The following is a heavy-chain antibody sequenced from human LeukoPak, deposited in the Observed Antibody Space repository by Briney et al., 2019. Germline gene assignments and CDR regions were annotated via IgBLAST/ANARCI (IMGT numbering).Heavy chain of an antibody. CDR3: ARDRYDFPGYYYYYYYMDV. V-gene: IGHV3-30*19. CDR2: ISYDGSNK. CDR1: SNYY. Sequence: SNYYWVWIRQSPEKGLEWVAVISYDGSNKYYADSVKGRFTISRDNSKNTLYLQMNSLRAEDTAVYYCARDRYDFPGYYYYYYYMDVWGKGTTVTVSS. J-gene: IGHJ6*03. D-gene: IGHD3-3*01.